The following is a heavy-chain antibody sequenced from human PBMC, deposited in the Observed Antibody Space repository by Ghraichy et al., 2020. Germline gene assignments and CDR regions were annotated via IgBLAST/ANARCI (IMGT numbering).Heavy chain of an antibody. CDR1: GGSISSSSYY. CDR3: AKYHSSSTDYYYYYGMDV. D-gene: IGHD4-11*01. Sequence: SETLSLTCTVSGGSISSSSYYWGWIRQPPGKGLEWIGSIYYSGSTYYNPSLKSRVTISVDTSKNQFSLKLSSVTAADTAVYYCAKYHSSSTDYYYYYGMDVWGQGTTITVSS. J-gene: IGHJ6*02. CDR2: IYYSGST. V-gene: IGHV4-39*01.